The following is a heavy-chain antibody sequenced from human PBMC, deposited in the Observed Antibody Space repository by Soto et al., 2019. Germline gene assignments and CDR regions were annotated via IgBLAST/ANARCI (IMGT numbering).Heavy chain of an antibody. CDR2: ISAYNGNT. CDR3: ARLTAMVFAISALDI. J-gene: IGHJ3*02. Sequence: ASVKVSCKASGYTFTSYGISWVRQAPGQGLEWMGWISAYNGNTNYAQKFQGRVTITADESTSTAYMELSSLRSEDTAVYYCARLTAMVFAISALDIWGQGTMVTVSS. D-gene: IGHD5-18*01. V-gene: IGHV1-18*01. CDR1: GYTFTSYG.